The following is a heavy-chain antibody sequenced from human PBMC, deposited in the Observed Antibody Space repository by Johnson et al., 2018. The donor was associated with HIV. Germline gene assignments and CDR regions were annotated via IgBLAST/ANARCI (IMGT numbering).Heavy chain of an antibody. CDR3: ARDPSGSYAEVTPDARFDI. Sequence: VQLVESGGGLIQPGGSLRLSCVASGFTVSGNYMSWVRQAPGKGLEWVSGISWNSGSIGYADSVKGRFTISRDNAKNSLYLQMNSLRAEDTAVYYCARDPSGSYAEVTPDARFDIWGQGTMVTVSS. CDR2: ISWNSGSI. CDR1: GFTVSGNY. J-gene: IGHJ3*02. D-gene: IGHD1-26*01. V-gene: IGHV3-11*04.